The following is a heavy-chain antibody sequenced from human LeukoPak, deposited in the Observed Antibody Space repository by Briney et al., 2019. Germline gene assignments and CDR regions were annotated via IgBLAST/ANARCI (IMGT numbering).Heavy chain of an antibody. CDR2: INPKNGGA. CDR3: VRDRLESRGWYTTPTFDY. D-gene: IGHD6-19*01. J-gene: IGHJ4*02. V-gene: IGHV1-2*07. CDR1: GYTFIGHY. Sequence: ASVKVSCKTSGYTFIGHYIHWVRQAPGQGLEWMGWINPKNGGANYAPRFRGRVTMTRDRSTSTVYMELTRLTSDDTAVYYCVRDRLESRGWYTTPTFDYWGQGTLVTVSS.